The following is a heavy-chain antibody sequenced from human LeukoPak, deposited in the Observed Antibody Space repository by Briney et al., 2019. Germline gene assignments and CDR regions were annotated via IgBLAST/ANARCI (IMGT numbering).Heavy chain of an antibody. D-gene: IGHD5-18*01. Sequence: SETLSLTCSFSGYSISSGYYWGWIRQPPGQGLEWIGNIYHSGSTYCNPSLKSRVTISVDTSKNQFSLKLSSVTAADTAVYYCARGGYSYGPGAYWGQGTLVTVSS. CDR1: GYSISSGYY. V-gene: IGHV4-38-2*02. J-gene: IGHJ4*02. CDR3: ARGGYSYGPGAY. CDR2: IYHSGST.